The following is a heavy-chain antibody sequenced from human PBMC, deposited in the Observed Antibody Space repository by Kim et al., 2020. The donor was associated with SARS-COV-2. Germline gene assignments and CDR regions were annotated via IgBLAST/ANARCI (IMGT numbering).Heavy chain of an antibody. J-gene: IGHJ4*01. CDR2: ISYSGST. V-gene: IGHV4-31*03. CDR1: GGSISSDGYY. D-gene: IGHD1-20*01. Sequence: SETLSLTCTVSGGSISSDGYYWSWIRQYPGKGLEWIAYISYSGSTSYNPSLKSRVIMSVDTSKNQFSLMLYSVTAADTAVYYCARDRITGTTGGFDYWG. CDR3: ARDRITGTTGGFDY.